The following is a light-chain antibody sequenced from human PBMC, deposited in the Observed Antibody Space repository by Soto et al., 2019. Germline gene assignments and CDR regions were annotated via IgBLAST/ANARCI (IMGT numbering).Light chain of an antibody. J-gene: IGKJ4*01. V-gene: IGKV3-20*01. Sequence: EIVLTQSPGTLSLSPGERATLSCRASQSVSSSYLAWYQQKPGQAPRLLIYGASSRATSIPDRFSGSGSGTDFTLTISRLEPDDFAVYYCQHYGSLVLTFGGGTEVEIK. CDR3: QHYGSLVLT. CDR1: QSVSSSY. CDR2: GAS.